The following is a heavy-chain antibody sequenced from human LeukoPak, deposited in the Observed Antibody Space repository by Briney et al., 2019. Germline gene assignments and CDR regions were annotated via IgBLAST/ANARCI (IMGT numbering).Heavy chain of an antibody. V-gene: IGHV3-23*01. J-gene: IGHJ5*02. D-gene: IGHD6-13*01. Sequence: AGGSLRLSCAASGFSFSNYGMSWVRQAPGKGLEWIAGISGSGGSTYYADSVKGRFTISRDNSKNTLYLQMNSLRAEDTAVYYCAKGGLGDISSSSNWFDPWGQGTLVTVSS. CDR3: AKGGLGDISSSSNWFDP. CDR1: GFSFSNYG. CDR2: ISGSGGST.